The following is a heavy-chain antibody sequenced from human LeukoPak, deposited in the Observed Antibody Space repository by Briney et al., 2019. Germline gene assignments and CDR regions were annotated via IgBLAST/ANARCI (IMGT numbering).Heavy chain of an antibody. CDR3: ARDRDGRDGYNYWVDY. V-gene: IGHV3-48*03. J-gene: IGHJ4*02. Sequence: GGSLRLSCAASGFTFSSYEMNWVRQAPGKGLEWVSYISSSGSTIYYADSVKGRFTISRDNAKNSLYLQMNSLRAEDTAVYYCARDRDGRDGYNYWVDYWGQGTLVTVSS. D-gene: IGHD5-24*01. CDR1: GFTFSSYE. CDR2: ISSSGSTI.